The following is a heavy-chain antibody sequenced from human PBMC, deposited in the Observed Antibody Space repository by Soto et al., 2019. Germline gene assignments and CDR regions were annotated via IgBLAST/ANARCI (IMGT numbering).Heavy chain of an antibody. J-gene: IGHJ3*02. CDR2: IYYTGHT. CDR1: GVSINSGGYY. V-gene: IGHV4-31*03. D-gene: IGHD1-1*01. Sequence: QVQLQESGPGLVKPSQTLSLTFSVSGVSINSGGYYWSWIRHHPGKGLEWIGYIYYTGHTFYNASLKSRVAMSLDTSKNQFSLKLSSVTAADTAVYYCARGSQLERDALDIWGQGTMVTVSS. CDR3: ARGSQLERDALDI.